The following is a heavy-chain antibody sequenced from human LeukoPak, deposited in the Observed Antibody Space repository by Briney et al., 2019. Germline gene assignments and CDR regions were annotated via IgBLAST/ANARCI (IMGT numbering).Heavy chain of an antibody. CDR2: IYYSGST. D-gene: IGHD5-24*01. CDR3: ARDRLQLQS. J-gene: IGHJ5*02. Sequence: PSETLSLTCTVSGGSISSSSYYWGWIRQPPGKGLEWIGSIYYSGSTYYNQSPKSRVTISVDTSKNQFSLKLSSVTAADTAVYYCARDRLQLQSWGQGTLVTVSS. CDR1: GGSISSSSYY. V-gene: IGHV4-39*07.